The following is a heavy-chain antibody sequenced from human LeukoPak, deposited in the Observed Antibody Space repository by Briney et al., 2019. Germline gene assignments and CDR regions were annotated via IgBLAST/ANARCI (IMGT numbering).Heavy chain of an antibody. D-gene: IGHD3-22*01. CDR2: IRSKAYGGTT. CDR3: TRDFVYYDSSGYFYFDY. V-gene: IGHV3-49*03. CDR1: GFTFGDYA. Sequence: GGSLRLSCTASGFTFGDYAMSWFRQAPGKGLEWVGFIRSKAYGGTTEYAASVKGRFTISRDDSKSIAYLQMNSLKTEDTAVYYCTRDFVYYDSSGYFYFDYWGQGTLVTVSS. J-gene: IGHJ4*02.